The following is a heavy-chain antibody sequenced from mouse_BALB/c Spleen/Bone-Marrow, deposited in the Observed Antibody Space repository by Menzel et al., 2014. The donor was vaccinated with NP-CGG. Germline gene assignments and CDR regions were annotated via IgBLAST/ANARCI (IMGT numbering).Heavy chain of an antibody. CDR3: ARRDCSFAY. V-gene: IGHV1-54*01. Sequence: GQLQESGAEWVRPGTSGRGSCKASGYAFPNYLIGGVKQRPGQGLEGFGGINPGSGGTNYNEKFKGKATLTADKSSSTAYMQLSSLTSDDSAVYFCARRDCSFAYWGQGTLVTVSA. J-gene: IGHJ3*01. CDR1: GYAFPNYL. CDR2: INPGSGGT. D-gene: IGHD3-3*01.